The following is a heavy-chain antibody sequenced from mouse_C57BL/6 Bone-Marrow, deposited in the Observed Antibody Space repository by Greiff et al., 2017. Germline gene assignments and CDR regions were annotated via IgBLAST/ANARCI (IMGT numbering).Heavy chain of an antibody. CDR1: GFTCSSYA. Sequence: EVKLVESGGGLVKPGGSLELSCAASGFTCSSYAMSWVRQTPEKRLEWVATISDGGSYTYYPDNVKGRFTISRDNAKNNLYLQMSHLESEYTAMYYCAREEITTLVANYAMDYCGQGTSVTVSS. CDR3: AREEITTLVANYAMDY. D-gene: IGHD1-1*01. CDR2: ISDGGSYT. V-gene: IGHV5-4*01. J-gene: IGHJ4*01.